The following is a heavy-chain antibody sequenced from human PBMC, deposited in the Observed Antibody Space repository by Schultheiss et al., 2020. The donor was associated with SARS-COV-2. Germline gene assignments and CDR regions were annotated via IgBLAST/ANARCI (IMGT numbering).Heavy chain of an antibody. D-gene: IGHD3-22*01. Sequence: GGSLRLSCAASGFSFSTYAMHWVRQAPAKGLEWVAVISYDGSNKYYADSVKGRFTISRDNSKNTLYLQMNSLRAEDTAVYYCARDPSDSYYDSSRLDYWGQGTLGTVSS. CDR2: ISYDGSNK. CDR3: ARDPSDSYYDSSRLDY. J-gene: IGHJ4*02. V-gene: IGHV3-30*04. CDR1: GFSFSTYA.